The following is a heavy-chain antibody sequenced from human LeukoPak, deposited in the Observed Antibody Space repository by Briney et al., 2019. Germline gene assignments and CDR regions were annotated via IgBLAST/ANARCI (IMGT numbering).Heavy chain of an antibody. CDR3: ARGNRITIFGVVID. J-gene: IGHJ4*02. CDR1: GFTFSSYA. CDR2: ISYDGSSK. V-gene: IGHV3-30-3*01. D-gene: IGHD3-3*01. Sequence: GGSLRLSCAASGFTFSSYAMHWVRQAPGKGLEWVAVISYDGSSKYYADSVKGRFTISRDNSKNTLYLQMNSLRAEDTAVYYCARGNRITIFGVVIDWGQGTLVTVSS.